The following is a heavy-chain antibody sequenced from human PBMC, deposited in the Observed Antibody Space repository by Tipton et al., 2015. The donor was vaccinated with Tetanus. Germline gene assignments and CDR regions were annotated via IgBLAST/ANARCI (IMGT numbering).Heavy chain of an antibody. CDR3: AGVTAQRTELYFEH. J-gene: IGHJ1*01. V-gene: IGHV4-59*03. CDR1: GGSINNYY. Sequence: LRLSCTVSGGSINNYYWSWIRQPPGRGLEWIAYIFYSGSTNYSPSLKSRVTISVDTSKNQFSLRLNSVTAADTAVYYCAGVTAQRTELYFEHWGQGTQVTVSS. D-gene: IGHD2-8*02. CDR2: IFYSGST.